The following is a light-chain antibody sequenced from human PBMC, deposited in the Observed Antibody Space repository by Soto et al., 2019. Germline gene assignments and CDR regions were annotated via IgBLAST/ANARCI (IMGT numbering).Light chain of an antibody. CDR1: QSINNW. CDR3: QQYNSYSQT. V-gene: IGKV1-5*03. J-gene: IGKJ1*01. CDR2: KAS. Sequence: DIQMTQSPSTLSASVGDRVTITCRASQSINNWLAWYQQKPGKAPKLLIYKASSLESGVPLRFSGSGSGTEFTLSISSLQPDDFATYYCQQYNSYSQTVGQGTKVDIK.